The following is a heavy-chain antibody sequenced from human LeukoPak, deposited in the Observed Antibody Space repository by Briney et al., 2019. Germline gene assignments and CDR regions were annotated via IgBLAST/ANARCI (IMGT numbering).Heavy chain of an antibody. CDR3: TRVRHGVVFDY. V-gene: IGHV3-72*01. Sequence: GGSLRLSCAASAFNPCTKYTDCVRQAAGKGLEWVGRVRNKPNGYTTDYGTSVKGRFTISRDDSKNSPYLQMNSLTSEDTPVYYCTRVRHGVVFDYWGQGTLVSVSS. D-gene: IGHD4-17*01. CDR2: VRNKPNGYTT. J-gene: IGHJ4*02. CDR1: AFNPCTKY.